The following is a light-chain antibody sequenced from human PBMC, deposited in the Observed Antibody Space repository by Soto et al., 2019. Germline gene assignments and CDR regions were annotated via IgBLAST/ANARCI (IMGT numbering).Light chain of an antibody. J-gene: IGLJ2*01. CDR1: SSDIGAYNF. CDR3: TSWTTSTTMI. Sequence: QSALTQPASVSGSPGQSITISCTGTSSDIGAYNFVSWYQQHPGKAPKLMLYDVNIRPSGVSNRFSGSKSCNTASLTISGLQAEDEADYYCTSWTTSTTMIFGGGTNVTVL. CDR2: DVN. V-gene: IGLV2-14*03.